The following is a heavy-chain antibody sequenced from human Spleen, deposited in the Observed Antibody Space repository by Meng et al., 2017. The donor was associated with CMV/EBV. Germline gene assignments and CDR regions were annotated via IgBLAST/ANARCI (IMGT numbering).Heavy chain of an antibody. Sequence: ASVKVSCKPSDYSFSSYCISWVRQAPGHGLEWMGWISPYNINTNQGQNLQDRVTLDTDPSTSTAYMELRSLRSDDTAIYYCARHCSSSGCHSEYDALDVWGQGTLVTVSS. D-gene: IGHD2-2*02. V-gene: IGHV1-18*01. CDR2: ISPYNINT. J-gene: IGHJ3*01. CDR1: DYSFSSYC. CDR3: ARHCSSSGCHSEYDALDV.